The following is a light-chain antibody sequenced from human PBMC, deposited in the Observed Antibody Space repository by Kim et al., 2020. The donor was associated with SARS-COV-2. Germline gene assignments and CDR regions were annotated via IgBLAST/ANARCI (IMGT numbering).Light chain of an antibody. CDR3: NSRDSNDNVV. J-gene: IGLJ2*01. CDR2: GKN. CDR1: SLRSYC. V-gene: IGLV3-19*01. Sequence: VALGQTVSITCQGDSLRSYCATWYQQKPGQAPILVIYGKNNRPTGVPDRFSGSSSGNTASLTITGTQAGDEADYYCNSRDSNDNVVFGGGTQLTVL.